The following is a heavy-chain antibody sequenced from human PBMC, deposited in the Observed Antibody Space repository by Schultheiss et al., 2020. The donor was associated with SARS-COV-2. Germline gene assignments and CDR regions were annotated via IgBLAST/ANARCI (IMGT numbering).Heavy chain of an antibody. D-gene: IGHD3-22*01. CDR3: AREPRGVYYDSSETDAFDI. CDR2: ISSNGGST. J-gene: IGHJ3*02. Sequence: GGSLRLSCAASGFTFSSYAMHWVRQAPGKGLEYVSAISSNGGSTYYADSVKGRFTISRDNSKNTLYLQMNSLRAEDTAVYYCAREPRGVYYDSSETDAFDIWGQGTMVTVSS. CDR1: GFTFSSYA. V-gene: IGHV3-64*04.